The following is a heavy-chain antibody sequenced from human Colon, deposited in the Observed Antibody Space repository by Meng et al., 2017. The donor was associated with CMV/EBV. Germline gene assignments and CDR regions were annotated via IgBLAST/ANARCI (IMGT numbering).Heavy chain of an antibody. CDR2: INQDGSET. Sequence: GESLKISCAASGFPFNTYWMTWVRQAPGKGLEWVANINQDGSETYSVDSVKGRFTISRDNAKNSLFLQMNSLRAEDTAVYYCAKTTVPYYYCGMDVWGQGTTVTVSS. D-gene: IGHD1-7*01. CDR1: GFPFNTYW. CDR3: AKTTVPYYYCGMDV. V-gene: IGHV3-7*01. J-gene: IGHJ6*02.